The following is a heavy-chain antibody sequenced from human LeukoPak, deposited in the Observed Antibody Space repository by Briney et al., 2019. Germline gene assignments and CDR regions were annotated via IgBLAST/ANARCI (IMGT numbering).Heavy chain of an antibody. CDR1: GGSISSISYY. J-gene: IGHJ4*02. CDR3: ARGALLWFGDRMEYYFDY. CDR2: MYYSGST. Sequence: PSETLSLTCTVSGGSISSISYYWGWIRQPPGKGLEWIVSMYYSGSTYNNPSLKSRVTISVDTSKNQFSLKLSSMTAADTAVYYCARGALLWFGDRMEYYFDYWGQGTLLTVSS. V-gene: IGHV4-39*07. D-gene: IGHD3-10*01.